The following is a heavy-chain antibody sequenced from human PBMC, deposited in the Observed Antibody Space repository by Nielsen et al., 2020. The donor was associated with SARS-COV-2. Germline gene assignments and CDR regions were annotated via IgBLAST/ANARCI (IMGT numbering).Heavy chain of an antibody. J-gene: IGHJ6*02. CDR1: GYTFTGYY. Sequence: SVKVSCKASGYTFTGYYMHWVRQAPGQGLEWMGGIIPIFGTANYAQKFQGRVTITADESTSTAYMELSSLRSEDTAVYYCARPDSSSWPNYYYYGMDVWGQGTTVTVSS. CDR2: IIPIFGTA. D-gene: IGHD6-13*01. V-gene: IGHV1-69*13. CDR3: ARPDSSSWPNYYYYGMDV.